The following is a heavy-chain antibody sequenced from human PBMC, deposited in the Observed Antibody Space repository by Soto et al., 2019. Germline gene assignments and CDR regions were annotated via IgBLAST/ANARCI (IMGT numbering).Heavy chain of an antibody. CDR3: ARGRHGYYYYGMDV. CDR1: GGSISSYY. D-gene: IGHD4-17*01. CDR2: IYYGGST. V-gene: IGHV4-59*01. J-gene: IGHJ6*02. Sequence: SETLSLTCTVSGGSISSYYWSWIRQPPGKGLEWIGYIYYGGSTNYNPSLKSRVTISVDTSKNQFSLKLSSLTAADTAVYYCARGRHGYYYYGMDVWGQGTTVTVSS.